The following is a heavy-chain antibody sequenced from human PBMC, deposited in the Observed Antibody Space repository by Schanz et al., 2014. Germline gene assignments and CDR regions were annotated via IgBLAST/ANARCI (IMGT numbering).Heavy chain of an antibody. Sequence: QVQLVESGGGVVQFGRSLRLSCVASGFTFSSYGMHWVRQAPGKGLEWVAVIWNNGVTKYYADSVRGRFTISRDRFQNTLYLRMSSLRAEDTAVYYCAKQIDDDILTVTRNWGQGTLVTVSS. CDR3: AKQIDDDILTVTRN. V-gene: IGHV3-33*03. CDR2: IWNNGVTK. CDR1: GFTFSSYG. D-gene: IGHD3-9*01. J-gene: IGHJ4*02.